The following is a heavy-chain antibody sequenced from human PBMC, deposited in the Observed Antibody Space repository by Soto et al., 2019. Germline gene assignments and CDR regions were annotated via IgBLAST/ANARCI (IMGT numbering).Heavy chain of an antibody. CDR2: IIPIFGTA. D-gene: IGHD2-2*01. CDR3: ARAHAYCSSTSCNIYYYYYGMDV. J-gene: IGHJ6*02. V-gene: IGHV1-69*13. CDR1: GGTFSSYA. Sequence: SVKVSCKASGGTFSSYAISWVRQAPGQGLEWMGGIIPIFGTANYAQKFQGRVTITADESTSTAYMELSSLRSEDTAVYYCARAHAYCSSTSCNIYYYYYGMDVWGQGTTVTVSS.